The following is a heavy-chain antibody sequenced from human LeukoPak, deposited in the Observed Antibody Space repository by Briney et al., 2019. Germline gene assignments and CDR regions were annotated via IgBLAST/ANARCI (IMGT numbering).Heavy chain of an antibody. CDR2: INHSGST. J-gene: IGHJ4*02. V-gene: IGHV4-39*07. CDR3: ARGPRITMINDY. D-gene: IGHD3-22*01. CDR1: GGSISSGSYY. Sequence: PSETLSLTCTVSGGSISSGSYYWSWIRQPPGKGLEWIGEINHSGSTNYNPSLKSRVTISVDTSKNQFSLKLSSVTAADTAVYYCARGPRITMINDYWGQGTLVTVSS.